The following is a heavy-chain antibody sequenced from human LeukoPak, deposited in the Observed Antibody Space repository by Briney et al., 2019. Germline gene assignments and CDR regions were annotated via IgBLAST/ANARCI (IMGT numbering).Heavy chain of an antibody. V-gene: IGHV1-69*04. CDR1: GGTFSSSA. CDR2: IIPLSGIA. D-gene: IGHD1-26*01. J-gene: IGHJ4*02. Sequence: SVKVSCKASGGTFSSSAISWVRQAPGQGLEWMGRIIPLSGIANYAQKFRGRVTITADKSTSTAYMELSSLRSEDTAVYYCARVEGLGATTVGFDYWGQGTLVTVSS. CDR3: ARVEGLGATTVGFDY.